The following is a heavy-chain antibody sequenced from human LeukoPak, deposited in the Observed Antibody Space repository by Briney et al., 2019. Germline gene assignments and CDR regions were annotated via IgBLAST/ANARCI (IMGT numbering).Heavy chain of an antibody. D-gene: IGHD6-13*01. CDR2: IWSDASKK. CDR3: AKDLGSWYYMDV. V-gene: IGHV3-30*02. J-gene: IGHJ6*03. CDR1: GFSLRSYG. Sequence: PGGSLTLSCAAPGFSLRSYGMHWVRQAPGKGLQWVAFIWSDASKKFYADSVKDRFTISRDTSKNTLYLQMNSLRPEDTAVYYCAKDLGSWYYMDVWGKGTTVTVSS.